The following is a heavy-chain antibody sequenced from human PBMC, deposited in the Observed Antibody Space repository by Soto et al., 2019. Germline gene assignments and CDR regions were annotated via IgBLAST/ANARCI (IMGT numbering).Heavy chain of an antibody. Sequence: NPSETLSLTCAVSGGSISRGTYSWSWIRQPPGKGLEWIGYIYHSGSTYYNPSLKSRVTMSVDRSKNQFSLKLTSVTAADTAVYHCARGSAAAGLDYWGQGTLVTVSS. D-gene: IGHD6-25*01. CDR2: IYHSGST. V-gene: IGHV4-30-2*01. J-gene: IGHJ4*02. CDR3: ARGSAAAGLDY. CDR1: GGSISRGTYS.